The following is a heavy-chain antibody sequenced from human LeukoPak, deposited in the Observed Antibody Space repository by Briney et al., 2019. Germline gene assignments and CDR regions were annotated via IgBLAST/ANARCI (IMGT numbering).Heavy chain of an antibody. Sequence: ASETLSLTCAVYGGSFNGYYWSWIRQPPGKGLKWIGEINQSGSTSYNPSLKSRVTISVDTSKNQFSLRLSSVTAADTAVYYCARGGFGYYLPSRRAPFDPWGQGTLVTVSS. CDR2: INQSGST. V-gene: IGHV4-34*01. J-gene: IGHJ5*02. CDR1: GGSFNGYY. CDR3: ARGGFGYYLPSRRAPFDP. D-gene: IGHD3-22*01.